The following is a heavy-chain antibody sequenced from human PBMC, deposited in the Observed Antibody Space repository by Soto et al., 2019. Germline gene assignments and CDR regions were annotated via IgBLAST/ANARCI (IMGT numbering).Heavy chain of an antibody. J-gene: IGHJ4*02. V-gene: IGHV4-59*08. D-gene: IGHD1-26*01. CDR2: IHYSGTT. CDR3: AGGNSGSSLAY. CDR1: GTSINSYY. Sequence: NPSETLSLTCTVSGTSINSYYWSWIRQPPGKGLEWIANIHYSGTTNYNPSLASRVTLSVDTSKNQLSLRLTSVTAADTAVYYCAGGNSGSSLAYWGQGTLVTVSS.